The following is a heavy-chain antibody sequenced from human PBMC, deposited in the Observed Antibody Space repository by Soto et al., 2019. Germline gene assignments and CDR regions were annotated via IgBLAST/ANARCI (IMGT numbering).Heavy chain of an antibody. Sequence: SETLSLTCAVSGGSISSSNWWSWVRQPPGKGLEWIGEIYHSGSTNYNPSLKSRVTISADKSKNQFSLKLSSVTAADTAVYYCARETAVAGTYWFDPWGQGTLVTVSS. D-gene: IGHD6-19*01. CDR2: IYHSGST. V-gene: IGHV4-4*02. CDR1: GGSISSSNW. J-gene: IGHJ5*02. CDR3: ARETAVAGTYWFDP.